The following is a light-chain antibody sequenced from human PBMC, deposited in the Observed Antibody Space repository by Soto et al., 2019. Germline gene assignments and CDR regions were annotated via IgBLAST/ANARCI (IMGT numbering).Light chain of an antibody. V-gene: IGKV3-11*01. CDR3: QQSNNWPPEIT. J-gene: IGKJ5*01. Sequence: EIVLTQSPDSLSLSPGERATVSFMSSQSVPRHLALYQQRPGLPPRLLIYDSSSRATGIPDRFSGSGSGTDFTLTISSLEPEDFAVYYCQQSNNWPPEITFGQGTRLEIK. CDR1: QSVPRH. CDR2: DSS.